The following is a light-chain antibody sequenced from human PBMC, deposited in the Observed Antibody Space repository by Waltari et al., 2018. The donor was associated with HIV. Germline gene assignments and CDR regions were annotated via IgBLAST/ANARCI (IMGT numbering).Light chain of an antibody. Sequence: EIIMTQSPLTLSVSPGDKVTLSCSASETIHNNLAWYQQKPGQAPRLLIYGASTRATGIPARFSGSGSGTDFSLTISSLQSEDFAVYYCQHYDNWPPWTFGQGTTVESK. CDR2: GAS. V-gene: IGKV3-15*01. J-gene: IGKJ1*01. CDR1: ETIHNN. CDR3: QHYDNWPPWT.